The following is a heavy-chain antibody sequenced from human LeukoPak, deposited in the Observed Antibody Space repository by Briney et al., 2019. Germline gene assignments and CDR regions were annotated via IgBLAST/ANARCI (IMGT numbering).Heavy chain of an antibody. CDR2: INPNSGGT. V-gene: IGHV1-2*02. CDR3: ARDRNPAGYMDV. D-gene: IGHD6-19*01. Sequence: ASVKVSCKASGYTFTSYYMHWVRQAPGQGLEWMGWINPNSGGTNYAQKFQGRVTMTRDTSISTAYMELSRLRSEDTAVYYCARDRNPAGYMDVWGKGTTVTVSS. J-gene: IGHJ6*03. CDR1: GYTFTSYY.